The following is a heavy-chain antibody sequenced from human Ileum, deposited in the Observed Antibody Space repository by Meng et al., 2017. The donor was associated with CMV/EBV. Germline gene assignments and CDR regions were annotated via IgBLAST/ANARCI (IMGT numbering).Heavy chain of an antibody. D-gene: IGHD1-20*01. CDR2: IYYNGNT. CDR3: ARDITGSHFDH. J-gene: IGHJ4*02. V-gene: IGHV4-39*07. Sequence: QVHLRDAGTGPGEPAETLSLTCTLTGGAIDSKSVHRGWSRRPPGKGLEWIGSIYYNGNTPYNPSLKSRVTISLDTSKNQFSLRLSSVTAADTAVYYCARDITGSHFDHWGQGVLVTVSS. CDR1: GGAIDSKSVH.